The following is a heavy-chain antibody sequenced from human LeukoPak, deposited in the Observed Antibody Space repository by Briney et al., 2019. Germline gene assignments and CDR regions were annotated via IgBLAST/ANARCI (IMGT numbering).Heavy chain of an antibody. CDR1: GFTFSSYA. J-gene: IGHJ4*02. D-gene: IGHD5-12*01. V-gene: IGHV3-23*01. CDR2: ISGSGSST. Sequence: PGGSLRLSCAASGFTFSSYAMSWVRQAPGKGLEWVSAISGSGSSTYYADSVKGRFTSSRDNSKNTLYVQMNSLRAEDTAVYYCARVGYSGYDYDYWGQGTLVTVSS. CDR3: ARVGYSGYDYDY.